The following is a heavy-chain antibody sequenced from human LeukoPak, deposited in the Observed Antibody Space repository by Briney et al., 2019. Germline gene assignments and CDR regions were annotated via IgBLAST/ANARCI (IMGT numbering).Heavy chain of an antibody. V-gene: IGHV1-2*02. J-gene: IGHJ6*03. D-gene: IGHD6-13*01. Sequence: GASVKVSCKASGYTFTGYYMHWVRQAPGQGLEWMGWINPNSGGTNYAQKFQGRVTMTRDTSISTAYMELSRLRSDDTAVYYCARSSRAAAAGTELDMDVWGKGTTVTVSS. CDR1: GYTFTGYY. CDR3: ARSSRAAAAGTELDMDV. CDR2: INPNSGGT.